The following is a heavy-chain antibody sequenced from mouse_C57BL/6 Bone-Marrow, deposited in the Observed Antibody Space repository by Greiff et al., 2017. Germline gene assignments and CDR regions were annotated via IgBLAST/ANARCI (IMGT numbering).Heavy chain of an antibody. CDR1: GYTFTSYW. V-gene: IGHV1-55*01. CDR2: IYPGSGST. J-gene: IGHJ1*03. D-gene: IGHD1-1*01. CDR3: ARYFYYGSSPYWYCDV. Sequence: QVQLQQPGAELVKPGASVTMSCKASGYTFTSYWITWVKQRPGQGLEWIGDIYPGSGSTNYNEKFKSKATLTVDTSSSTAYMQLSSLTSEDSAVYYCARYFYYGSSPYWYCDVWGTGTTVTVSS.